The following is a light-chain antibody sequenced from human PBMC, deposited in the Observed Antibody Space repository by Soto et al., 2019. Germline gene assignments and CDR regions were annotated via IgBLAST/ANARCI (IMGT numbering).Light chain of an antibody. CDR3: SSYTSSSTLYV. CDR1: SSDIGGYNY. Sequence: QSALTHPASVSGSPGQSITTSCTGTSSDIGGYNYVSWYQQHPGKAPKLMIYEVSNRPSGVSNRFSGSKSGNTASLTISGLQAEDEADYYCSSYTSSSTLYVFGTGTKVTVL. J-gene: IGLJ1*01. V-gene: IGLV2-14*01. CDR2: EVS.